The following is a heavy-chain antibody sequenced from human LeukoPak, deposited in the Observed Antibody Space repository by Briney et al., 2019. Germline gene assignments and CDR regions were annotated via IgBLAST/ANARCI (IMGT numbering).Heavy chain of an antibody. J-gene: IGHJ3*02. Sequence: GGSLRLSCAASGFTFSSCGMHWFRQAPGKGLEWVAVIWYDGSNKYYADSVNGRFTISRDNSKNTLYLQMNSLRAEDTAVYYCARDLRDVVVVVATNPFGAFDIWGQGTMVTVSS. CDR1: GFTFSSCG. V-gene: IGHV3-33*01. D-gene: IGHD2-15*01. CDR3: ARDLRDVVVVVATNPFGAFDI. CDR2: IWYDGSNK.